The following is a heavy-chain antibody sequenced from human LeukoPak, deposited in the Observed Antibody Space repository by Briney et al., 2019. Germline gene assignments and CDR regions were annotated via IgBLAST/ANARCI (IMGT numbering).Heavy chain of an antibody. D-gene: IGHD3-9*01. V-gene: IGHV3-30-3*01. CDR2: ISYDGSNK. Sequence: GRSLRLSCAASGFTFSSYAMHWVRQAPGKGLEWVAVISYDGSNKYYADSVKGRFTIFRDNSKNTLYLQMNSLRAEDTAVYYCAREDYDILTGYYGNWGQGTLVTVSS. J-gene: IGHJ4*02. CDR3: AREDYDILTGYYGN. CDR1: GFTFSSYA.